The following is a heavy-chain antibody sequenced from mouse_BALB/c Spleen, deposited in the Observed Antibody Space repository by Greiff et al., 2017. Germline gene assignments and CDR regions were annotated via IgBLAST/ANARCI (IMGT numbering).Heavy chain of an antibody. V-gene: IGHV3-2*02. J-gene: IGHJ4*01. CDR1: GYSITSDYA. CDR2: ISYSGST. CDR3: ARLGGTMDY. Sequence: EVKLMESGPGLVKPSQSLSLTCTVTGYSITSDYAWNWIRQFPGNKLEWMGYISYSGSTSYNPSLKSRISITRDTSKNQFFLQLNSVTTEDTATYYCARLGGTMDYWGQGTSVTVSS.